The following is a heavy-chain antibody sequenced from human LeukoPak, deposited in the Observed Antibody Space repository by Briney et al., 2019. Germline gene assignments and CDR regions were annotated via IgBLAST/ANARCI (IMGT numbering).Heavy chain of an antibody. CDR2: IKSDGSST. CDR3: ARDRGYGFDY. D-gene: IGHD5-18*01. Sequence: PGGSLRLSCAASGFTFSSYWMHWVRQAPGKGLEWVSHIKSDGSSTIYADSVKGRFTISRDNAKNTLYLQMNSLRAEDTAVYYCARDRGYGFDYWGQGTLVTVSS. V-gene: IGHV3-74*01. CDR1: GFTFSSYW. J-gene: IGHJ4*02.